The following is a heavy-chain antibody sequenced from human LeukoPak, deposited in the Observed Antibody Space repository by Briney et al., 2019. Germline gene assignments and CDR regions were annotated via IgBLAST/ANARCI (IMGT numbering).Heavy chain of an antibody. D-gene: IGHD3-10*01. CDR2: ISAYNGNT. CDR1: GYTFTSYG. CDR3: ARTYYYGSGSYYRPMIFDY. V-gene: IGHV1-18*01. Sequence: ASVKVSCKASGYTFTSYGISWVRQAPGQGLEWMGWISAYNGNTNYAQKLQGRVTMTTDTSTSTAYMELRSLRSDDTAVYYCARTYYYGSGSYYRPMIFDYWGQGTLVTVSS. J-gene: IGHJ4*02.